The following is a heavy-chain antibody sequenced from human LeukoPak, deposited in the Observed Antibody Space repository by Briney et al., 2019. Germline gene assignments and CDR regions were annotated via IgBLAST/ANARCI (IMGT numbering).Heavy chain of an antibody. D-gene: IGHD2-2*01. CDR1: GFTFSSYW. CDR3: ARDLLYCSSTSCNDY. J-gene: IGHJ4*02. V-gene: IGHV3-74*01. CDR2: INSDGSST. Sequence: HPGGSLRLSCAASGFTFSSYWMHWVRQAPGKGLVWVSRINSDGSSTSYADSVKGRFTISRDNAKNTLYLQMNSPRAEDTAVYYCARDLLYCSSTSCNDYWGQGTLVTVSS.